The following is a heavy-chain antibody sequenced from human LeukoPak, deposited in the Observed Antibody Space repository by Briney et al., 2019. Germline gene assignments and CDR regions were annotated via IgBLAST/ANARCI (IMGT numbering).Heavy chain of an antibody. V-gene: IGHV3-23*01. J-gene: IGHJ4*02. CDR1: GFTFSSYT. CDR2: ISGSGVGT. Sequence: PGGSLRLSCAASGFTFSSYTMNWVRQAPGKGLEWVSAISGSGVGTYYADSVKGRFTISRDNSWNTLYLQMNSLRAEDTAVYYCAKERGSGSYYRHFDYWGQGTLVTVSS. D-gene: IGHD3-10*01. CDR3: AKERGSGSYYRHFDY.